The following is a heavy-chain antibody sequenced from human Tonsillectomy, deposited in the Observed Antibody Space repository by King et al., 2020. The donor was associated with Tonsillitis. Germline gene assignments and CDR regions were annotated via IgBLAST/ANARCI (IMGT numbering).Heavy chain of an antibody. Sequence: VQLVEFGGGLVQPGRSLRLSCAASGFTFDDYAMHWVRQAPGKGLEWVSGISWNSGTIGYADSVKGRFTISRDNAKKSLYLQMNSLRAEDTALYYCAKDSDFDWLPHEANWFDPWGQGTLVTVSS. D-gene: IGHD3-9*01. V-gene: IGHV3-9*01. CDR3: AKDSDFDWLPHEANWFDP. CDR2: ISWNSGTI. CDR1: GFTFDDYA. J-gene: IGHJ5*02.